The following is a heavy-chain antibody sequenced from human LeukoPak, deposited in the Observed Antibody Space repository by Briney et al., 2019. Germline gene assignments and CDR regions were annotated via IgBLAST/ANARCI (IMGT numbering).Heavy chain of an antibody. V-gene: IGHV3-23*01. CDR2: ISGSGGST. J-gene: IGHJ4*02. CDR1: GFTSSIYA. D-gene: IGHD6-13*01. CDR3: AKEMGNSNWYYFDY. Sequence: GGSLRLSCAASGFTSSIYAMSWVRQAPGKGLEWVSTISGSGGSTYYADSVKGRFTISRDNSKNTPYLQMNSLRVEDTAVYYCAKEMGNSNWYYFDYWGQGTLVTVSS.